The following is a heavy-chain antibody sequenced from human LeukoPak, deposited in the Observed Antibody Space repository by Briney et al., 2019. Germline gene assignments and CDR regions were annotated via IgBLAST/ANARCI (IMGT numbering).Heavy chain of an antibody. Sequence: SETLSLTCTVSGGSISGFVWSWIRQPPGEGLDYIGFIYDTGTPTNYNPLLKSRVTLSVDTSKNQFSPKMNSVTAADTAVYYCARLTKGEQWLAYYFDYWGQGALVTVSS. CDR2: IYDTGTPT. D-gene: IGHD6-19*01. CDR1: GGSISGFV. CDR3: ARLTKGEQWLAYYFDY. V-gene: IGHV4-59*08. J-gene: IGHJ4*02.